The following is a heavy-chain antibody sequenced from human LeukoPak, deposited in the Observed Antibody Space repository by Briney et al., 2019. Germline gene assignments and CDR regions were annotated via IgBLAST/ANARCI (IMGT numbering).Heavy chain of an antibody. V-gene: IGHV4-59*01. CDR3: ARDRGGYYYDY. CDR2: IYYSGST. J-gene: IGHJ4*02. CDR1: GGSFSSYY. Sequence: PSETLSLTCAVYGGSFSSYYWSWIRQPPGKGLEWIGYIYYSGSTNYNPSLKSRVTISVDTYKNQFSLKLSSVAAADTAVYCCARDRGGYYYDYWGQGTLVTVSS. D-gene: IGHD3-22*01.